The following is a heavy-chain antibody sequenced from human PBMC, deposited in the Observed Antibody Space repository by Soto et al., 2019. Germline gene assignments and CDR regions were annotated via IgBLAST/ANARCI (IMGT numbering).Heavy chain of an antibody. CDR1: GGTFSSYA. V-gene: IGHV1-69*01. CDR3: ASGRQYYDSSAHYFDY. D-gene: IGHD3-22*01. J-gene: IGHJ4*02. Sequence: QVQLVQYGAEVKKPGSSVKVSCKASGGTFSSYAISWVRQAPGQGLEWMGGIIPIFGTANYAQKFQGRVTITADESTSTAYMELSSLRSEDTAVYYCASGRQYYDSSAHYFDYWGQGTLVTVSS. CDR2: IIPIFGTA.